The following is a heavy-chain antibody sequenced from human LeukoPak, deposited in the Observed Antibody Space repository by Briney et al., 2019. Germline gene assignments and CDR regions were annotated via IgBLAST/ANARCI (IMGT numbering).Heavy chain of an antibody. D-gene: IGHD2-2*02. J-gene: IGHJ4*02. Sequence: SVKVSFKASGGTFSSYAISWVRQAPGQGLEWMGGIIPIFGTANYAQKFQGRVTITADESTSTAYMELSSLRSEDTAVYYCARVPATAISGYYFDYWGQGTLVTVSS. CDR1: GGTFSSYA. CDR2: IIPIFGTA. V-gene: IGHV1-69*13. CDR3: ARVPATAISGYYFDY.